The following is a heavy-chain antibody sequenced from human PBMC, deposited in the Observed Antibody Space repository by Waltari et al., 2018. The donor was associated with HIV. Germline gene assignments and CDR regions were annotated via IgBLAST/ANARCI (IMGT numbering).Heavy chain of an antibody. CDR1: GFTFSDYY. CDR2: ISNSGSTI. J-gene: IGHJ4*02. V-gene: IGHV3-11*01. D-gene: IGHD6-13*01. CDR3: ARWAYSSNLSIDY. Sequence: QVKLVESGGGFVKPGRSLRLFCAASGFTFSDYYMSWIRQAPGKWLEWVSYISNSGSTIYYADSVKGRFTISRDNVKNSLYLQINSLRAEDTAVYYCARWAYSSNLSIDYWGQGILVTVSS.